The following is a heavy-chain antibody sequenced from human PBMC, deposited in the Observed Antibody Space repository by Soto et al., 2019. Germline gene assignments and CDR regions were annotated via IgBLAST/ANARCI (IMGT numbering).Heavy chain of an antibody. D-gene: IGHD3-16*01. CDR3: AHSPWGAAPDY. Sequence: GPTLVNPTQTLTLTCTVSGFSLSARGVGVGWFRQPPGKALEWLAIISWKDDKRYSPSLQSRLTIAKGTSTNQVVLTMTDMDPMDTGTYYCAHSPWGAAPDYWGQGTPVTVSS. CDR1: GFSLSARGVG. CDR2: ISWKDDK. J-gene: IGHJ4*02. V-gene: IGHV2-5*01.